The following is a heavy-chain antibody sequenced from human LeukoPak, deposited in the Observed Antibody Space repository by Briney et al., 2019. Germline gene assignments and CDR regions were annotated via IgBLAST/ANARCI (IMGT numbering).Heavy chain of an antibody. CDR3: ATVYWYFDL. J-gene: IGHJ2*01. CDR2: IRSQVDGGTA. V-gene: IGHV3-15*01. CDR1: GISFKNTW. Sequence: PGESLRLSYVASGISFKNTWMSWVRQAPGKGLEWVGLIRSQVDGGTADYAAAVKGRFSISRDDSKNTLHLQMRSLKTEDTAVYYCATVYWYFDLWGLGTLVSVSA.